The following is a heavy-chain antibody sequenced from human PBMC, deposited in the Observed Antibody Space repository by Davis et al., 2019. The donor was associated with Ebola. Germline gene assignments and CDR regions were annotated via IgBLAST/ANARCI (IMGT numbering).Heavy chain of an antibody. CDR2: VSGYNGKT. D-gene: IGHD3-3*02. V-gene: IGHV1-18*01. CDR3: ARDAPFLAAAALIARFDY. CDR1: GGIFSTYG. Sequence: ASVKVSCKVSGGIFSTYGITWVRQAPGQGLEWMGWVSGYNGKTNYALKFQDRVTMTTDTSTNTVYMELRSLRSDDTAMFYCARDAPFLAAAALIARFDYWGQGTLVTVSS. J-gene: IGHJ4*02.